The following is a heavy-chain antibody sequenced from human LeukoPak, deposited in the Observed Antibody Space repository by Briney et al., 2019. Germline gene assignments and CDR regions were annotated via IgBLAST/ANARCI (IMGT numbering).Heavy chain of an antibody. V-gene: IGHV1-8*01. J-gene: IGHJ6*02. CDR3: ARGRAYYYDSSGYYDYYYGMDV. CDR2: MNPNGGNT. CDR1: GYTFTSYD. Sequence: GASVKVSCKASGYTFTSYDINWVRQATGQGLEWMGWMNPNGGNTGYAQKFQGRVTMTRNTSISTAYMELSSLRSEDTAVYYCARGRAYYYDSSGYYDYYYGMDVWGQGTTVTVSS. D-gene: IGHD3-22*01.